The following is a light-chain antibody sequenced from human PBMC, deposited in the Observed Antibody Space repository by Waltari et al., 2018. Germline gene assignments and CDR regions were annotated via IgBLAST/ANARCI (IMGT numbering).Light chain of an antibody. CDR3: QQYYDLPLT. V-gene: IGKV1-33*01. CDR1: QDIRNF. J-gene: IGKJ4*01. CDR2: DAS. Sequence: DTQMTQSPSSLSASVGDIVSITCQASQDIRNFLNWFQLKPGKSPKVLIYDASNLETGVPSRFSGRKSGTEFTLTISGLQPEDFATYFCQQYYDLPLTFGGGTKVEI.